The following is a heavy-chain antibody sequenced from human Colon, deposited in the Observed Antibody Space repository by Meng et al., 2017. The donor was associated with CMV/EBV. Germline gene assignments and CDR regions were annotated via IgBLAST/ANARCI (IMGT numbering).Heavy chain of an antibody. V-gene: IGHV4-39*07. D-gene: IGHD4-17*01. CDR3: ARRTTDGHDSVRAFDI. Sequence: GSLSLSCTVSGDSISSEFYYWDWMRQRPGQGLEWSGSVYYSGSTFYNPSLKSRVTISIDTSKNHFSLKLTSVTAADTAVYFCARRTTDGHDSVRAFDIWGQGTKVTVSS. CDR2: VYYSGST. CDR1: GDSISSEFYY. J-gene: IGHJ3*02.